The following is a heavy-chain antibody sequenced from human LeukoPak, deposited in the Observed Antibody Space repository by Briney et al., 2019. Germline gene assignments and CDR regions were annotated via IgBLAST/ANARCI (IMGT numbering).Heavy chain of an antibody. CDR1: GFTFSSSW. V-gene: IGHV3-7*01. CDR2: IKQDGSEK. Sequence: GGSLRLSCAASGFTFSSSWMTWFRQAPWKGLEWVANIKQDGSEKYYVDSVKGRFTISRDNAKNSLYLQMNSLRAEDTAVYYCARTPVGAITPWGQGSLVTVSS. CDR3: ARTPVGAITP. D-gene: IGHD1-26*01. J-gene: IGHJ5*02.